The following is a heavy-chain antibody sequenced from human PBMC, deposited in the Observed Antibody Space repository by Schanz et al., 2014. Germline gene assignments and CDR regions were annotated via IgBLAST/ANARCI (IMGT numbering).Heavy chain of an antibody. CDR3: ARDKGGYYPFDY. J-gene: IGHJ4*02. D-gene: IGHD3-3*01. Sequence: QVQLVESGGGVVQPGGSLRLSCEASGFTFKNFGMHWVRQTPGKGLEWMAFIWYDGSNKIYADSVKGRFTISRDNSNNTLFLQMNSLRAEDTAVYYCARDKGGYYPFDYWGQGTLVTVSS. CDR1: GFTFKNFG. CDR2: IWYDGSNK. V-gene: IGHV3-33*01.